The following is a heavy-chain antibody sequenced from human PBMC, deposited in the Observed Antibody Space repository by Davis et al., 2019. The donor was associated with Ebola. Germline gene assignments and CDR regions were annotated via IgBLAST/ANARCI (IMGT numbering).Heavy chain of an antibody. Sequence: ASVKVSCKASGYTFTGYYMHWVRQAPGQGLEWMGIINPSGGSTSYAQKFQGRVTMTRDTSTSTVYMELSSLRSEDTAVYYCARDRLRSGVATRFFDYWGQGTLVTVSS. CDR2: INPSGGST. J-gene: IGHJ4*02. CDR3: ARDRLRSGVATRFFDY. D-gene: IGHD5-12*01. V-gene: IGHV1-46*01. CDR1: GYTFTGYY.